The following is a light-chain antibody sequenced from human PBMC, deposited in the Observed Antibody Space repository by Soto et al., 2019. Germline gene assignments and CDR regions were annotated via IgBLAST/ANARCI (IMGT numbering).Light chain of an antibody. Sequence: EIVLTQSPGTLSLSPGGRATLSCRSSQSVSSSYIAWYQQRPGQAPRLLISDASNRATGVPDRFSGSGSGTDFTLTISRLEPEDFAVYYCQQYGHSPPSIFGQGTKLEIK. J-gene: IGKJ2*01. CDR1: QSVSSSY. CDR2: DAS. V-gene: IGKV3-20*01. CDR3: QQYGHSPPSI.